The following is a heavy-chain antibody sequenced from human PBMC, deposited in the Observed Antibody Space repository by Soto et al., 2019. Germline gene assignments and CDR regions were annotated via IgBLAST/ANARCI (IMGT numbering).Heavy chain of an antibody. D-gene: IGHD6-6*01. CDR1: GGSISSSSYY. J-gene: IGHJ6*02. Sequence: SLTCTVSGGSISSSSYYWGWIRQPPGKGLEWIGSTYYSGSTYYNPSLKSRVTISVDTSKNQFSLKLSSVTAADTAVYYCASPGMAARLLSTSYYYYGMDVWGQGTTVTVSS. CDR3: ASPGMAARLLSTSYYYYGMDV. V-gene: IGHV4-39*01. CDR2: TYYSGST.